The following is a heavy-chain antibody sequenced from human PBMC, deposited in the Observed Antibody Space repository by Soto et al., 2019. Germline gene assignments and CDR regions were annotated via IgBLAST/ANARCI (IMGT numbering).Heavy chain of an antibody. Sequence: QVQLVESGGGVVQPGRSLRLSCAASGFTFSSYAMHWVRQAPGKGLEWVAVISYDGSDKYYADSVKGRFTISRDNSKNTLNMQMNSLRADEPALYYCAKALGELSPESYDYWGQGTLITVSS. D-gene: IGHD3-16*02. CDR3: AKALGELSPESYDY. CDR2: ISYDGSDK. V-gene: IGHV3-30*18. J-gene: IGHJ4*02. CDR1: GFTFSSYA.